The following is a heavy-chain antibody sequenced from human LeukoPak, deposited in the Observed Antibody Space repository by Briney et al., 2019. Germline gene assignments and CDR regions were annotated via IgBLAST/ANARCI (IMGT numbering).Heavy chain of an antibody. CDR2: ISSSGSTI. CDR1: GFTFRNNL. V-gene: IGHV3-48*01. Sequence: GGSLRLSCAASGFTFRNNLMNWVRQAPGKGLEWVSYISSSGSTIYYADSVKGRFAISRDNSKNTLYLQMNSLRAEDTAFYYCARAPGYCDSSSCENWYFDLWGRGTLVTVSS. J-gene: IGHJ2*01. D-gene: IGHD2-2*01. CDR3: ARAPGYCDSSSCENWYFDL.